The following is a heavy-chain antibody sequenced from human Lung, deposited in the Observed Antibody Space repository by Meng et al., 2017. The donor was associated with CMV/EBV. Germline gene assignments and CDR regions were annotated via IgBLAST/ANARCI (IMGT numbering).Heavy chain of an antibody. Sequence: QAQLVQSGGEVTKPGASLKVSCKASGYTFTNYGITWVRQAPGQGLEWMGWINAYNGDTNYAQTLQGRVTMTTDTSTSTAYVELRSLRSDDTAVYYCARVEVGITSGDYWGQGTLVTVSS. CDR1: GYTFTNYG. D-gene: IGHD1-26*01. CDR2: INAYNGDT. V-gene: IGHV1-18*01. J-gene: IGHJ4*02. CDR3: ARVEVGITSGDY.